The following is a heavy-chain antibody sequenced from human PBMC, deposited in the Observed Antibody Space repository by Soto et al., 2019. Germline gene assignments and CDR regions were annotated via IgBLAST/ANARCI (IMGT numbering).Heavy chain of an antibody. CDR1: GFTFKNYA. CDR2: ISYDGSNK. D-gene: IGHD3-9*01. V-gene: IGHV3-30-3*01. Sequence: QVQLVESGGGVVQPGRSLRLSCVASGFTFKNYAMHWVRQAPGKGLEWVAVISYDGSNKYYAGSVKRRFTISRDNSNSMLYRQMNSLGAEDTVLYYCARDGGYFDAVQYYFDYWGEGSVVTVSS. CDR3: ARDGGYFDAVQYYFDY. J-gene: IGHJ4*02.